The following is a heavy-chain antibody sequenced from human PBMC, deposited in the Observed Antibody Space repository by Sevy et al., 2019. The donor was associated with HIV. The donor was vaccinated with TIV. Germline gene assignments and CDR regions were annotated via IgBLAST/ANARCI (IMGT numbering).Heavy chain of an antibody. CDR2: IYYSGST. CDR1: GGSISSYY. Sequence: SETLSLTCTVSGGSISSYYWSWIRQPPGKGLEWIGYIYYSGSTNYNPSLKSRVTISVDTSKNQFSLKLSSVTAADTAVYYCARVGRIVGAIYYYYYGMDVWGQGTTATVSS. V-gene: IGHV4-59*01. CDR3: ARVGRIVGAIYYYYYGMDV. J-gene: IGHJ6*02. D-gene: IGHD1-26*01.